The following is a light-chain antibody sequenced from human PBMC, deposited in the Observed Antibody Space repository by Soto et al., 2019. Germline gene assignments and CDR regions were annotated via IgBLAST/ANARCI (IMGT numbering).Light chain of an antibody. J-gene: IGLJ2*01. CDR3: SSYTSTSTLV. CDR1: NSDVGGYDF. V-gene: IGLV2-14*01. CDR2: EVT. Sequence: QSVLTQPASVSGSPGQSITIFCTGTNSDVGGYDFVSWYQQHPGKAPKLLIYEVTNRPSGVSDRFSGSKSGSTASLSIYGLQAEDEADYYCSSYTSTSTLVFGGGTKLTVL.